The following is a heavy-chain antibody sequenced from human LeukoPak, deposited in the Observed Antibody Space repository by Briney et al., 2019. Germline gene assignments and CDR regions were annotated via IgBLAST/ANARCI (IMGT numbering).Heavy chain of an antibody. CDR3: ARAWSDYGDYVAPIRYFDY. V-gene: IGHV4-31*03. Sequence: SENLSLTCTVSGGSISSGGYYWSWIRQHPGKGLEWIGYIYYSGSTYYNPSLKSRVTISVDTSKNQFSLKLSSVTAADTAVYYCARAWSDYGDYVAPIRYFDYWGQGTLVTVSS. J-gene: IGHJ4*02. CDR1: GGSISSGGYY. D-gene: IGHD4-17*01. CDR2: IYYSGST.